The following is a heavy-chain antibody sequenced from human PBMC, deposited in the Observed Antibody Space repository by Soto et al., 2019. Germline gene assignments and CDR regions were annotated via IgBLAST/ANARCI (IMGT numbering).Heavy chain of an antibody. CDR2: IYYSGST. V-gene: IGHV4-59*01. D-gene: IGHD5-12*01. J-gene: IGHJ4*02. Sequence: SETLSLTCTVSGGSISSYYWSWTRQPPGKGLEWIGYIYYSGSTNYNPSLKSRVTISVDTSKNQFSLKLSSVTAADTAVYYCARLATIGYFDYWGQGTLVTVSS. CDR1: GGSISSYY. CDR3: ARLATIGYFDY.